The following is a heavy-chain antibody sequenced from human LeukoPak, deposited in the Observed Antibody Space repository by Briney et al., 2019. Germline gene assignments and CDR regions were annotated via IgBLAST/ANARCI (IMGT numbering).Heavy chain of an antibody. V-gene: IGHV4-4*07. CDR2: IYTSGST. J-gene: IGHJ5*02. CDR1: GGSISSYY. Sequence: SETLSLTCTVSGGSISSYYWSWIRQPPGKGLEWIGRIYTSGSTNYNPSLKSRVTMSVDTSKNQFSLKLSSVTAADTAVYYCARAQGDYEVTNWFDPWGQGTLVTVSS. D-gene: IGHD4-17*01. CDR3: ARAQGDYEVTNWFDP.